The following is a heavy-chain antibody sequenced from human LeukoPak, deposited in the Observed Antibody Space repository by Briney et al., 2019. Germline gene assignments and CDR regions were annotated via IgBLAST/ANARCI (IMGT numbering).Heavy chain of an antibody. CDR3: ARGYDSNLDYYYYMDV. CDR1: GFTVSSNY. V-gene: IGHV3-53*01. J-gene: IGHJ6*03. CDR2: IYSGGST. D-gene: IGHD3-16*01. Sequence: GGSLRLSCAASGFTVSSNYMSWVRQAPGKGLEWVSVIYSGGSTYYADSVKGRFTISRDNSKSTLYIQMNSLRAEDTAVYFCARGYDSNLDYYYYMDVWGKGTTVTVSS.